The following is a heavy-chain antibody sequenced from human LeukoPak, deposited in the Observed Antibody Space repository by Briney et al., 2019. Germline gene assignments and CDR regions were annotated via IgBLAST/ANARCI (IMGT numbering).Heavy chain of an antibody. Sequence: GGSLRLSCAASGFPFSSYWMTWVRQAPGKGLEWVSAIDNSGAYTWYADSVKGRFTISKDSSSTILYLQMNSLRAEDAAVYFCAKGSAAGRPYYFDYWGQGTLVTVSS. CDR1: GFPFSSYW. J-gene: IGHJ4*02. V-gene: IGHV3-23*01. CDR3: AKGSAAGRPYYFDY. D-gene: IGHD6-25*01. CDR2: IDNSGAYT.